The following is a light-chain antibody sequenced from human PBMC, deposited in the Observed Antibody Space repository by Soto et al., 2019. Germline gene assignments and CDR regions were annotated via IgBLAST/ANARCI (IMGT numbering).Light chain of an antibody. CDR2: AAS. CDR1: QAISNS. CDR3: QKYDIAPLT. V-gene: IGKV1-27*01. Sequence: DIQMTQSPSSLSASVGDRVTITCRASQAISNSLAWYQQKPGRVPKLMIYAASSLQSGVPSRFIGSGSGTDYTLTISSLQPEDVATYYCQKYDIAPLTFGGATNVEIK. J-gene: IGKJ4*01.